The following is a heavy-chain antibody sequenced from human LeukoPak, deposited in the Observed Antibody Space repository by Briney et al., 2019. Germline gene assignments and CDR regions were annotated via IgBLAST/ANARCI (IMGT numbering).Heavy chain of an antibody. CDR2: IKQDESEK. V-gene: IGHV3-7*01. D-gene: IGHD6-13*01. CDR3: ARIGLYTSSWYFDI. CDR1: GFLFSNYW. Sequence: GGYLRLSCAASGFLFSNYWMSWVRQAPGKGLECVAIIKQDESEKYYVDSVKGRFTISRDNAKNSLYLQVNSLRAEDTAVYYCARIGLYTSSWYFDIWGQGTMVTVSS. J-gene: IGHJ3*02.